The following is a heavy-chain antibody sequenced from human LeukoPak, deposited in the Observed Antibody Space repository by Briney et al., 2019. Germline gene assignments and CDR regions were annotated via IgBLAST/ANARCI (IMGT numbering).Heavy chain of an antibody. Sequence: PSETLSLTCAVYGGSFSGYYWSWIRQPPGKGLEWMGEINHSGSTNYNPSLKSRVTISVDTSKNQFSLKLSSVTAADTAVYYCARRRNYYDSMSRPYNWFDPWGQGTLVTVSS. J-gene: IGHJ5*02. CDR2: INHSGST. D-gene: IGHD3-22*01. CDR1: GGSFSGYY. V-gene: IGHV4-34*01. CDR3: ARRRNYYDSMSRPYNWFDP.